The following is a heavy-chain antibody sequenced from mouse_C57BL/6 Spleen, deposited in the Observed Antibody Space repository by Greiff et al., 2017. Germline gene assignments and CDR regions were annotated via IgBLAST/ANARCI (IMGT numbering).Heavy chain of an antibody. J-gene: IGHJ2*01. CDR2: INYDGSST. CDR3: ARANYYGSSFFDY. D-gene: IGHD1-1*01. Sequence: DVMLMESEGGLVQPGSSMTLSCTASGFTFSDYYMAWVRQVPEKGLEWVANINYDGSSTYYLDSLNSRFIISRDNAKNILYLQMSSLKSEDTDTYYCARANYYGSSFFDYWGQGTTLTVSS. CDR1: GFTFSDYY. V-gene: IGHV5-16*01.